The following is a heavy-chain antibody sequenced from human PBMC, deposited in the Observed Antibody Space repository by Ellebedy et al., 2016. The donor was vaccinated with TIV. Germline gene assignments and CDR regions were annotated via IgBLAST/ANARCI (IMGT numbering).Heavy chain of an antibody. CDR2: IYYSGST. CDR1: GGSISSYY. V-gene: IGHV4-59*01. Sequence: MPGGSLRLSCTVSGGSISSYYWSWIRQPPGKGLEWIGYIYYSGSTNYNPSLKSRVTISVDTSKNQFSLKLNSVTAADTAVYYCARGEGERGSCVDYWGQGTLVTVSS. CDR3: ARGEGERGSCVDY. D-gene: IGHD2-15*01. J-gene: IGHJ4*02.